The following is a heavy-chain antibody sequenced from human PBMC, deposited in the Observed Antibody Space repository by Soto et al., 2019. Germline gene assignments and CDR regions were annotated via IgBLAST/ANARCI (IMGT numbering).Heavy chain of an antibody. CDR3: ARERVDIVATIIAFDY. J-gene: IGHJ4*02. CDR2: TYYRSKWYN. CDR1: GDSVSSNSAA. Sequence: SPTLSLTCAISGDSVSSNSAAWNWIRQSPSRGLEWLGRTYYRSKWYNDYAVSVKSRITINPDTSKNQFSLQLNSVTPEDTAVYYCARERVDIVATIIAFDYWGQGTLVTVSS. D-gene: IGHD5-12*01. V-gene: IGHV6-1*01.